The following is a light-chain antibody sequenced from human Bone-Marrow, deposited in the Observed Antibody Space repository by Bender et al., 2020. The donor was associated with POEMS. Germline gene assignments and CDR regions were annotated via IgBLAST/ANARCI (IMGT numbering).Light chain of an antibody. CDR2: EVN. CDR1: SSDVGKYTL. J-gene: IGLJ2*01. CDR3: CSYTGSYTVV. V-gene: IGLV2-23*02. Sequence: QSALTQPASVSGSPGQSITISCTGTSSDVGKYTLVSWYHQVPGKAPKLMMYEVNKRPSGVSNRFSGSKSGKTASLTISGLQADDEADYFCCSYTGSYTVVFGGGTKLTVL.